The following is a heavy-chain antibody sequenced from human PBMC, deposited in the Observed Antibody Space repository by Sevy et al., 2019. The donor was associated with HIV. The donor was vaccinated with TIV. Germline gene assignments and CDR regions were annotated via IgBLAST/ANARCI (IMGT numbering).Heavy chain of an antibody. V-gene: IGHV4-39*01. CDR2: IYYSGST. Sequence: SETLSLTCTVSGGSISSSTYYWGWIRQPPGKGLEWIASIYYSGSTYYNVSLESRVTISVDMSENQFSLRLSSVTAADTAVYYCARHGGIAVATLDYWGQGTLVTVSS. J-gene: IGHJ4*02. CDR1: GGSISSSTYY. D-gene: IGHD6-19*01. CDR3: ARHGGIAVATLDY.